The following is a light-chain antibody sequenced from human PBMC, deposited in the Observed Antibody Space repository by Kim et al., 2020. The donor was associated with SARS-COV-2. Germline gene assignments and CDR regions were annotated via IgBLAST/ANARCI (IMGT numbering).Light chain of an antibody. CDR1: NIGSKS. V-gene: IGLV3-21*04. Sequence: SYELTQPPSVSVAPGNTARITCGGNNIGSKSVHXYQQKPGQAPVLVIYYDSDRPSGIPERFSGSNSGNTATLTISRVEAGDEADYYCQVWDRSGDQFGGG. CDR2: YDS. J-gene: IGLJ3*02. CDR3: QVWDRSGDQ.